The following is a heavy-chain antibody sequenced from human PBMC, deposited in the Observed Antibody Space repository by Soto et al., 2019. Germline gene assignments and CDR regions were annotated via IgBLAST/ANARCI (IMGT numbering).Heavy chain of an antibody. Sequence: PGGSLRLSCTASGFTFGDYAMSWFRQAPGKGLEWVGFIRSKAYGGTTEYAASVKGRFTISRDDSKSIAYLQTNSLKTEDTAVYYCWRSPLWFGELSDSLDDYWGQGTLVTVSS. V-gene: IGHV3-49*03. CDR2: IRSKAYGGTT. CDR3: WRSPLWFGELSDSLDDY. J-gene: IGHJ4*02. D-gene: IGHD3-10*01. CDR1: GFTFGDYA.